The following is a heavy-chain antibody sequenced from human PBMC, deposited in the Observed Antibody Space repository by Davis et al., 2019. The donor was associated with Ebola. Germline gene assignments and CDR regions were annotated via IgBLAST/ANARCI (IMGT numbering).Heavy chain of an antibody. CDR3: ARDQKYYDFWSGYYIAYYGMDV. CDR2: IKQDGSEK. D-gene: IGHD3-3*01. V-gene: IGHV3-7*01. CDR1: GFTFSSYW. J-gene: IGHJ6*02. Sequence: GESLKISCAASGFTFSSYWMSWVRQAPGKGLEWVANIKQDGSEKYYVDSVKGRFTISRDNAKNSLYLQMNSLRAEDTAVYYCARDQKYYDFWSGYYIAYYGMDVWGQGTTVTVSS.